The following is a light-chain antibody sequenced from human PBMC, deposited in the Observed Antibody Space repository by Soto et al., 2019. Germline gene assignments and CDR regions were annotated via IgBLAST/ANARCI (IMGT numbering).Light chain of an antibody. V-gene: IGLV2-14*03. J-gene: IGLJ1*01. CDR2: DVS. CDR1: SSDVGGYTY. CDR3: GSYTSSNTYV. Sequence: QSALTQPASVSGSLGQSITISCTGTSSDVGGYTYVSWYQQHPGKAPKPMIFDVSNRPSGVSPRFSGSKSGNTASLTISGLQAEDEADYFCGSYTSSNTYVFGTGTKLTVL.